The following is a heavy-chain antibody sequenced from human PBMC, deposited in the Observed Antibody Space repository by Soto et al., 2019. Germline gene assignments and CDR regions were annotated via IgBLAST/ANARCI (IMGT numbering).Heavy chain of an antibody. CDR3: ARDTERYYYYGMDV. CDR2: IYYSGST. Sequence: SETLSLTCTVSGGSISSYYWSWIRQPPGKGLEWIGYIYYSGSTNYNPSLKSRVTISVDTSKNQFSLKLSSVTAADTAMYYCARDTERYYYYGMDVWGQGTTVTVSS. D-gene: IGHD1-1*01. J-gene: IGHJ6*02. V-gene: IGHV4-59*01. CDR1: GGSISSYY.